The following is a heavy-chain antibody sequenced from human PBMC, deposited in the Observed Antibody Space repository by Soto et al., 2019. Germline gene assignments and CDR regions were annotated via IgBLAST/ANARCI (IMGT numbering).Heavy chain of an antibody. CDR3: ARPRQSCTTSRCHDVYFDF. J-gene: IGHJ4*02. CDR1: GACLSSIRYY. CDR2: IFFTGNI. D-gene: IGHD2-8*01. V-gene: IGHV4-39*01. Sequence: XASLSLTCTVSGACLSSIRYYGGWIRQPPGKGLEWVGSIFFTGNIYYNPSLKSRVTISVDTSRNQFSLMVNSVTAADTAVYYCARPRQSCTTSRCHDVYFDFWGRRTLVTVSS.